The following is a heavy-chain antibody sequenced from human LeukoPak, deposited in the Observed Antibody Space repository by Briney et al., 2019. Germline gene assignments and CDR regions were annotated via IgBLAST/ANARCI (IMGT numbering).Heavy chain of an antibody. D-gene: IGHD3-22*01. Sequence: SETLSLTCTVSGGSISSYYWNWIRQPPGKGLEWIGYIYYSGSTNYNPSLKSRVTISVDTSKNQFSLKLSSVTAADTAVYYCARTKVLPDYYDNSGGFNYWGQGTLVTVSS. V-gene: IGHV4-59*01. CDR1: GGSISSYY. J-gene: IGHJ4*02. CDR3: ARTKVLPDYYDNSGGFNY. CDR2: IYYSGST.